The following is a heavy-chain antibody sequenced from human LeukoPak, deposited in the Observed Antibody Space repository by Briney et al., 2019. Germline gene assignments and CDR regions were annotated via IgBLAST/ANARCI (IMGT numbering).Heavy chain of an antibody. V-gene: IGHV3-53*01. CDR1: GFTVSSNY. D-gene: IGHD6-19*01. CDR2: IYSGGST. CDR3: ARVPWGSSGWYADY. J-gene: IGHJ4*02. Sequence: GGSLRLSCAASGFTVSSNYMSWVRQAPGKGLEWVSVIYSGGSTYYADSVKGRFTISRDNSKNTLYLQMNSLRAEDTAVYYCARVPWGSSGWYADYWGQGTLVTVSS.